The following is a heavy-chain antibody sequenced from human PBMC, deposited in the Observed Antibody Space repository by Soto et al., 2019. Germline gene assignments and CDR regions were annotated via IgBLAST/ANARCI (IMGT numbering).Heavy chain of an antibody. CDR3: ARQKGY. J-gene: IGHJ4*02. CDR2: VYPGDSQT. CDR1: GCTFTDAW. V-gene: IGHV5-51*01. Sequence: LGESLKISCKASGCTFTDAWTGWVRQMPGKGLEWMGIVYPGDSQTRYNPSFQGQITISADKSITTAYLQWTSLKASDSAMYYCARQKGYWGQGTLVTVSS.